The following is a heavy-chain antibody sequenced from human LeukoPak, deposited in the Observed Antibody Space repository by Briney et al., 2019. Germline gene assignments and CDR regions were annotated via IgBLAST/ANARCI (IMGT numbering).Heavy chain of an antibody. CDR3: TKRVKYGGTWDHFAD. V-gene: IGHV3-23*01. CDR1: GFTFGNYS. Sequence: GSLRLSCAAPGFTFGNYSMSWVRQAPGKGVEWVSTVNADGGNTYYADSVKGRFTISRDNSKSTLILQMNSLRVEDTALYYCTKRVKYGGTWDHFADWGQGTLVTVSA. J-gene: IGHJ4*02. D-gene: IGHD1-26*01. CDR2: VNADGGNT.